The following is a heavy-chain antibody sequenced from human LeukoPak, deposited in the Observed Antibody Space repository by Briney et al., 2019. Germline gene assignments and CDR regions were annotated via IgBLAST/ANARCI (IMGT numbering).Heavy chain of an antibody. J-gene: IGHJ4*02. V-gene: IGHV1-3*03. D-gene: IGHD1-26*01. CDR3: ARGRENYFDY. CDR2: INAGNDKT. CDR1: GYTFTSYA. Sequence: VASVKVSCKASGYTFTSYAMHWVRQAPGQRLEWMGWINAGNDKTKYSQEFQGRVTITRDTSASTAYMELSSLRSEDMAVYYCARGRENYFDYWSQGTLVTVSS.